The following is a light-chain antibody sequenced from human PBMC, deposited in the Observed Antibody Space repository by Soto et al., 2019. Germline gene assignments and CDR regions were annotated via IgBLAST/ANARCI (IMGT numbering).Light chain of an antibody. CDR2: DAS. Sequence: EIAMTQSPATLSVSQGERATLSCRASQSVSSKLGWHQQQPGQAPRLLIYDASTRATGIPARFSGSGFGTEFTLTISSLQSEDFAVYYCQQFNNWPRTFGQGTKVEIK. J-gene: IGKJ1*01. V-gene: IGKV3-15*01. CDR1: QSVSSK. CDR3: QQFNNWPRT.